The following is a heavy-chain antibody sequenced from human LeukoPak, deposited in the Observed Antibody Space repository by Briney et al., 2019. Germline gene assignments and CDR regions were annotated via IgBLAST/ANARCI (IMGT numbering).Heavy chain of an antibody. D-gene: IGHD5-18*01. J-gene: IGHJ3*02. CDR3: ARSGYRYGADALDI. Sequence: SETLSLTCTVSGGSITSYYWSWIRQPPGKGLEWIGYIYYSGSTNYNPSLKSRVIISVDTSKKQFSLKLSSVTAADTAVYYCARSGYRYGADALDIWGQGTMVTVSS. CDR1: GGSITSYY. V-gene: IGHV4-59*01. CDR2: IYYSGST.